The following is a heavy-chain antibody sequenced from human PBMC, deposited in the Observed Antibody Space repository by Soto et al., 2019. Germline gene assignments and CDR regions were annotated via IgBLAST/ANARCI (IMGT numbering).Heavy chain of an antibody. CDR3: AREGLSIAARPSAFDI. V-gene: IGHV3-33*08. CDR1: GFTFSSYG. D-gene: IGHD6-6*01. J-gene: IGHJ3*02. Sequence: GGSLRLSCAASGFTFSSYGMHWVRQAPGKGLEWVAVIWYDGSNKYYADSVKGRFTISRDNSKNTLYLQMNSLRAEDTAVYYCAREGLSIAARPSAFDIWGQGTMVTVSS. CDR2: IWYDGSNK.